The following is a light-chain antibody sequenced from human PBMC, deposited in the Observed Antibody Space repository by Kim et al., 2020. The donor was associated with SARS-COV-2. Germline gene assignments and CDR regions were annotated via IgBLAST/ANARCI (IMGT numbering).Light chain of an antibody. CDR3: QSADSSGTEV. Sequence: VSPGQTARITCSGDALPKQYAYWYQQKPGQAPVLVIYKDSERPSGIPERFSGSSSGTTVTLTISGVQAEDEADYYCQSADSSGTEVFGGGTQLTVL. CDR2: KDS. J-gene: IGLJ2*01. CDR1: ALPKQY. V-gene: IGLV3-25*03.